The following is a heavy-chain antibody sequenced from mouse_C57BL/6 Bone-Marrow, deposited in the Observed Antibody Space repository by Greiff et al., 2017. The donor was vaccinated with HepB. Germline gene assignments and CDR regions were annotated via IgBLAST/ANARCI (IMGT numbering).Heavy chain of an antibody. V-gene: IGHV1-54*01. CDR3: GRSKSLRRGIAY. Sequence: QVQLQQSGAELVRPGTSVKVSCKASGYAFTNYLIEWVKQRPGQGLEWIGVINPGSGGTNYNEKFKGKATLTADKSSSTAYMQLSSLTSEDSAVYFCGRSKSLRRGIAYWGQGTLVTVSA. CDR1: GYAFTNYL. CDR2: INPGSGGT. J-gene: IGHJ3*01.